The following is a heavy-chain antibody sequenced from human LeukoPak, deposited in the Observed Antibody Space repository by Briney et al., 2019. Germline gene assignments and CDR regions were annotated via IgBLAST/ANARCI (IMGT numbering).Heavy chain of an antibody. V-gene: IGHV3-15*01. Sequence: PGGSLRLSCAASGFTFSSYSMNWVRQAPGKGLEWVGRIKSKTDGGTTDYAAPVKGRFTISRDDSKNTLYLQMNSLKTEDTAVYYCTTRKFASGWSIRGDYWGQGTLVTVSS. CDR2: IKSKTDGGTT. CDR1: GFTFSSYS. D-gene: IGHD6-19*01. CDR3: TTRKFASGWSIRGDY. J-gene: IGHJ4*02.